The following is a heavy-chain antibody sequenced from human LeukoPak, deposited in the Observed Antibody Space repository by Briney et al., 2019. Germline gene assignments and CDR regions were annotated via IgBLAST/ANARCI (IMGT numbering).Heavy chain of an antibody. Sequence: KASETLSLTCTVSGGSISSYYWSWIRQPPGKGLEWIGYIYYSGSTNYNPSLKSRVTISVDTSKNQFSLKLSSVTAADTAAYYCARHESNSGWYPAPNDAFDIWGQGTMVTVSS. V-gene: IGHV4-59*08. J-gene: IGHJ3*02. CDR2: IYYSGST. D-gene: IGHD6-19*01. CDR3: ARHESNSGWYPAPNDAFDI. CDR1: GGSISSYY.